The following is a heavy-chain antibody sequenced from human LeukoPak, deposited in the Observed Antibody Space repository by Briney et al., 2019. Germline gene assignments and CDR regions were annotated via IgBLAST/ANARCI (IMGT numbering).Heavy chain of an antibody. J-gene: IGHJ4*02. D-gene: IGHD3-22*01. Sequence: GGSLRLSCAASEFTFSSYAMSWVRQAPGKGLVWVSRINSDGSSTSYADSVKGRFTISRDNAKNTLYLQMNSLRAEDTAVYYCARINYYDSSGFDYWGQGTLVTVSS. CDR1: EFTFSSYA. V-gene: IGHV3-74*01. CDR2: INSDGSST. CDR3: ARINYYDSSGFDY.